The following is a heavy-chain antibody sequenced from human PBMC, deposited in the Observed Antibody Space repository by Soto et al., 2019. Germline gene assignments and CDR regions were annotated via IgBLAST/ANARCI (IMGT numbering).Heavy chain of an antibody. J-gene: IGHJ5*02. CDR1: GGSISSGDYY. CDR3: ARGGGNTWFDP. D-gene: IGHD3-16*01. CDR2: IYYSGST. V-gene: IGHV4-30-4*01. Sequence: SETLSLTCTVSGGSISSGDYYWSWIRQPPGKGLEWIGYIYYSGSTFYNPSLKNRVTISLDTSKIQFSLKLSSVTAADTAVYYCARGGGNTWFDPWGQGTLVTVSS.